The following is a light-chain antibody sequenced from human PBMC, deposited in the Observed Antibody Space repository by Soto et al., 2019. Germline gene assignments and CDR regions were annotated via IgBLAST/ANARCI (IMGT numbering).Light chain of an antibody. CDR3: SSYTSSSTDV. Sequence: QSVLTQPASVSVSPGQSITISCTGTSSDVGGYNYVSWYQQHPGKAPKLMIYEVSNRPSGVSNRFSGSKSGNTASLTISGLQAEDEADYYCSSYTSSSTDVFGPGTKVAVL. V-gene: IGLV2-14*01. J-gene: IGLJ1*01. CDR1: SSDVGGYNY. CDR2: EVS.